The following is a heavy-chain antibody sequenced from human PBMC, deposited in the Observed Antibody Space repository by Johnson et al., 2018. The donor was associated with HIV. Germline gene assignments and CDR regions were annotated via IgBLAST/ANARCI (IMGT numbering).Heavy chain of an antibody. CDR2: ISWNSGSI. Sequence: VQLVESGGGLVQPGRSLRLSCAASGFTFDDYAMHWVRQAPGKGLEWVSGISWNSGSIGYADSVKGRFTISRDNSKNTVYLQTNSLRAADTAVYYCAKVMTASSVNSFGGVIDAFDIWGQGTMVTVSS. D-gene: IGHD3-16*01. CDR3: AKVMTASSVNSFGGVIDAFDI. V-gene: IGHV3-9*01. CDR1: GFTFDDYA. J-gene: IGHJ3*02.